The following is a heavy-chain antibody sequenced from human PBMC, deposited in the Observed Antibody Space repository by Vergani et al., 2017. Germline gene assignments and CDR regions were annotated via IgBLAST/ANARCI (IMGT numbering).Heavy chain of an antibody. V-gene: IGHV1-2*02. CDR2: INPNSGGT. J-gene: IGHJ6*03. D-gene: IGHD2-2*01. CDR1: GYTFTGYY. CDR3: ARGPYCSSTSCYSNFYYYMDG. Sequence: QVQLVQSGAEVKKPGASVKVSCKASGYTFTGYYMHWVRQAPGQGLEWMGWINPNSGGTKYAQKFQGRVTMTRDTSISTAYMELSSLRSEDTAVSYCARGPYCSSTSCYSNFYYYMDGWGKGP.